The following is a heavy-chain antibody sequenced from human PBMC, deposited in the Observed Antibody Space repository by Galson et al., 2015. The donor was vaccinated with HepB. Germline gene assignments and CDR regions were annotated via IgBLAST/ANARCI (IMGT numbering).Heavy chain of an antibody. CDR3: TKGLGLVGASRRYFDY. V-gene: IGHV3-23*01. Sequence: SLRLSCAASGFTFSNYAMSWVRRAPGKGLEWLSVITESDDRTYYAGSVKGRFTISRDNSKNTLYLQMNSLRAEDTAIYYCTKGLGLVGASRRYFDYWGQGTLVTVSS. D-gene: IGHD2-21*01. CDR1: GFTFSNYA. J-gene: IGHJ4*02. CDR2: ITESDDRT.